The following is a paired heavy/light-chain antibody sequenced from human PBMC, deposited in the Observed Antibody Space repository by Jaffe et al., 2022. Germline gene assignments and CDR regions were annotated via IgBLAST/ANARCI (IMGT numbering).Light chain of an antibody. CDR1: QSIRSY. J-gene: IGKJ1*01. CDR2: AAS. V-gene: IGKV1-39*01. Sequence: DIQMTQSPSSLSASVGDRVTITCRASQSIRSYLNWYQQKPGKAPKLLIYAASSLQSGVPSRFSGSGSGTDFTLTISSLQPEDFATYYCQQSYSTPPWTFGQGTKVEIK. CDR3: QQSYSTPPWT.
Heavy chain of an antibody. Sequence: EVQLLESGGDLLQPGGSLRLSCATSGFTFSSYAMSWVRQAPGKGLEWVSAISTSGVNTYYADSLRGRFTISRDNSKNTLYLQMNSLRVEDTAIYYCAKESADIAITVFGVPRGVYFDDWGQGTLVTVSS. V-gene: IGHV3-23*01. CDR3: AKESADIAITVFGVPRGVYFDD. J-gene: IGHJ4*02. D-gene: IGHD3-3*01. CDR1: GFTFSSYA. CDR2: ISTSGVNT.